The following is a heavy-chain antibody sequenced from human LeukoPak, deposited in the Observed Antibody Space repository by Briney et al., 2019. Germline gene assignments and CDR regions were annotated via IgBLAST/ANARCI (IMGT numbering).Heavy chain of an antibody. CDR1: GFTFSSYG. CDR2: ISYEGSNK. Sequence: GGSLRLSCAASGFTFSSYGMHWVRQAPGKGLEWVAVISYEGSNKYYADSVKGRFTISRDNSKNTLYLQMNSLRAEDTAVYYCAKDAGLGVVPAANKYGMDVWGQGTTVTVSS. D-gene: IGHD2-2*01. CDR3: AKDAGLGVVPAANKYGMDV. V-gene: IGHV3-30*19. J-gene: IGHJ6*02.